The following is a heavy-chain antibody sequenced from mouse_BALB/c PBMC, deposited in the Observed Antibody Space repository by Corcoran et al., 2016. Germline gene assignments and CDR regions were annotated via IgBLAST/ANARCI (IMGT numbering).Heavy chain of an antibody. J-gene: IGHJ1*01. V-gene: IGHV14-3*02. CDR3: ANWDWYFDV. CDR1: GFNIKDTY. CDR2: IDPANGNT. Sequence: EVQLQQSGAELVKPGASVKLSCTASGFNIKDTYMHWVKQRPEQSLEWIGRIDPANGNTKYDLKFPGKATITADTSSNTAYLQLSILTSEDTAVYYCANWDWYFDVWGAGTTVTVSS. D-gene: IGHD4-1*01.